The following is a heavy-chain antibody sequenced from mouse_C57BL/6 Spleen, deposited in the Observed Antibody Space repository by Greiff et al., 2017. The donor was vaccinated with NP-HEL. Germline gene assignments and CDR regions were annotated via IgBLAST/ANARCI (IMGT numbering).Heavy chain of an antibody. D-gene: IGHD1-1*01. CDR3: ARSPITTVVGNAMDY. CDR1: GYTFTSYW. V-gene: IGHV1-64*01. CDR2: IHPNSGST. Sequence: VQLQQSGAELVKPGASVKLSCKASGYTFTSYWMHWVKQRPGQGLEWIGMIHPNSGSTNYNEKFKSKATLTVDKSSSTAYMQLSSLTSEDSAVYYCARSPITTVVGNAMDYWGQGTSVTVSS. J-gene: IGHJ4*01.